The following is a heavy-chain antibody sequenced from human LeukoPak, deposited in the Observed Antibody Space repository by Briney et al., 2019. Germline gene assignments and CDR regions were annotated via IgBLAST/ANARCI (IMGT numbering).Heavy chain of an antibody. Sequence: SGTLSLTCAVSGGSISSSNWWSWVRQPPGKGLEWIGYIYYSGSTNYNPSLKSRVTISVDTSKNQFSLKLSSVTAADTAVYYCARELGYSSSWYTLDYWGQGTLVTVSS. D-gene: IGHD6-13*01. V-gene: IGHV4-4*02. CDR3: ARELGYSSSWYTLDY. CDR2: IYYSGST. CDR1: GGSISSSNW. J-gene: IGHJ4*02.